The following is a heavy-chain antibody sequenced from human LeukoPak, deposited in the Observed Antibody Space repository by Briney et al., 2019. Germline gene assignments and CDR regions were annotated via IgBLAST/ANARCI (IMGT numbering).Heavy chain of an antibody. CDR3: AREDNLGNYYNFYMDV. V-gene: IGHV3-48*01. CDR1: GLTFSNYE. J-gene: IGHJ6*03. D-gene: IGHD1-1*01. Sequence: GGSLRLSCADSGLTFSNYEMNWVRQAPGKGLEWVSYIRRRRSNIYYGDSGKGRFTITRDDAKNSLYLQMNSLRAEDTAAYYCAREDNLGNYYNFYMDVWGKGTTVSVSS. CDR2: IRRRRSNI.